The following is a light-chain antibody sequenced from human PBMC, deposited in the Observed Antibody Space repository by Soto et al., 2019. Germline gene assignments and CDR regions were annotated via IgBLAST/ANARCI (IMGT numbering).Light chain of an antibody. CDR3: QHYSSSPWT. Sequence: EIVLTQSPGTLSLSPGERATLSCRASQSVSKYLAWYQQKPGQAPRVLIYGASSRATGIPDRFSGSGSGTDFTLTISRLEPEDFAVYYCQHYSSSPWTFGQVNKVEIK. V-gene: IGKV3-20*01. J-gene: IGKJ1*01. CDR2: GAS. CDR1: QSVSKY.